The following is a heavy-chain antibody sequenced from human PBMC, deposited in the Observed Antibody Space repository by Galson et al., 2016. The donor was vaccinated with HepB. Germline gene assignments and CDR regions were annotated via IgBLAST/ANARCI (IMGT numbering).Heavy chain of an antibody. D-gene: IGHD1-1*01. CDR3: AGRPSTTWKAGLDV. CDR1: GGSFDYFV. Sequence: SVKVSCKAVGGSFDYFVINWVRQTPGQGLEWMGRIIPLLGITNYAEKIKDRVTIIADKSTSTASMVLSGLSFDDRAVYFCAGRPSTTWKAGLDVWGRGTTVAASS. V-gene: IGHV1-69*04. J-gene: IGHJ6*04. CDR2: IIPLLGIT.